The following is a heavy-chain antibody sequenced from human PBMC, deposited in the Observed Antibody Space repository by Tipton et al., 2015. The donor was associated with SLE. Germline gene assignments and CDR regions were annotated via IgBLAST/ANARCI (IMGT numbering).Heavy chain of an antibody. CDR1: GGSFSGYY. D-gene: IGHD2-2*01. J-gene: IGHJ6*02. CDR2: ITQSRIT. CDR3: ARGCSSTTCEPFDYFGLDV. V-gene: IGHV4-34*01. Sequence: TLSLTCAVSGGSFSGYYWYWVRQPPEQGLEWIGEITQSRITNYNPSLKSRVTMSLDTSKNQFSLKLTSVTAADTAVYFCARGCSSTTCEPFDYFGLDVWGQGTTVTVSS.